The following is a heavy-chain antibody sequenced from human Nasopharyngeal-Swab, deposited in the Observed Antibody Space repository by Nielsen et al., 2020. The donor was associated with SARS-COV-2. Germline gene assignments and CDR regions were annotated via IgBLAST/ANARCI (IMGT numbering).Heavy chain of an antibody. D-gene: IGHD5-18*01. CDR2: INVDGSSI. CDR3: AREDTAMGNGMDV. V-gene: IGHV3-74*01. J-gene: IGHJ6*02. Sequence: GESLKISCVASGFTFSSYSMYWVRQAPGQGLVCVSQINVDGSSINCADSVKGRFTTSRDNAKNTLYLQMNSLRAEDTAVYYCAREDTAMGNGMDVWGQGTTVTVSS. CDR1: GFTFSSYS.